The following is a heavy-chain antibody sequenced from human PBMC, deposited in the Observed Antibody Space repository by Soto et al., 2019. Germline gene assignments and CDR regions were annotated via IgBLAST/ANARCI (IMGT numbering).Heavy chain of an antibody. V-gene: IGHV3-9*01. D-gene: IGHD2-2*02. Sequence: GGSLRLSCAASGFTFDDYAMHWVRQAPGKGLEWVSGISWNSGSIGYADSVKGRFTISRDNAKNSLYLQMNSLRAEDTALYYCAKAHCSSTSCYIIDYWGQGTLVTVSS. CDR2: ISWNSGSI. J-gene: IGHJ4*02. CDR3: AKAHCSSTSCYIIDY. CDR1: GFTFDDYA.